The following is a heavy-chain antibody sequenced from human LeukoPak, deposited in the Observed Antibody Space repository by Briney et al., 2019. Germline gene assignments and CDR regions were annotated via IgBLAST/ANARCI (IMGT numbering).Heavy chain of an antibody. CDR3: ARDSSGEGYFDY. CDR2: ISSSSSYI. CDR1: GFTFGTYS. D-gene: IGHD3-22*01. J-gene: IGHJ4*02. V-gene: IGHV3-21*01. Sequence: GGSLRLSCAASGFTFGTYSMNWVRQAPGKGLEWVSSISSSSSYIYYTDSVKGRFTISRDNAKNSLYLQMNSLRAEDTAVYYCARDSSGEGYFDYWGQGTLVTVSS.